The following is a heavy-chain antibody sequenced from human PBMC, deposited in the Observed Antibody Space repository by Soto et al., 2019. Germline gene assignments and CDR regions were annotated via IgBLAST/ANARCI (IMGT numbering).Heavy chain of an antibody. V-gene: IGHV3-7*01. D-gene: IGHD3-10*01. CDR2: IKQDGSEK. Sequence: PGGSLRLSCTASGFTFSSYWMTWVRQAPGKGLEWVANIKQDGSEKYYVDSVKGRFTISRDNAENSLNLHMKSLRGEDKAFFFCARDNPHTVRENAWVDPWGQGTLVTVSS. CDR3: ARDNPHTVRENAWVDP. CDR1: GFTFSSYW. J-gene: IGHJ5*02.